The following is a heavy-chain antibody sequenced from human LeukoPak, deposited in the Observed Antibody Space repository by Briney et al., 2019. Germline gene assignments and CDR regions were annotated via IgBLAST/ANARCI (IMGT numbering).Heavy chain of an antibody. CDR2: IIPIFGTA. CDR1: GGTFSSYA. V-gene: IGHV1-69*05. J-gene: IGHJ5*02. D-gene: IGHD3-10*01. CDR3: ARAGVLLRSANWFDP. Sequence: SVKVSCKASGGTFSSYAISWVRQAPGQGLEWMGGIIPIFGTANYAQKFQGRVTITTDESTSTAYMELSSLRSEDTAVYYCARAGVLLRSANWFDPWGQGTLVTVSS.